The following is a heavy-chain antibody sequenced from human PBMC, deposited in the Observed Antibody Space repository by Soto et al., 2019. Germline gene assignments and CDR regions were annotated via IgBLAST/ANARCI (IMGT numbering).Heavy chain of an antibody. Sequence: GASVKVSCKVSGYTLTELSMHWVRQAPGKGLEWMGGFDPEDGETIYAQKFQGRVTMTEDTSTSTAYMELSSLRSEDTAVYYCACGDVDIVATIDFDWFDPWGQGTLVTVSS. V-gene: IGHV1-24*01. J-gene: IGHJ5*02. D-gene: IGHD5-12*01. CDR2: FDPEDGET. CDR1: GYTLTELS. CDR3: ACGDVDIVATIDFDWFDP.